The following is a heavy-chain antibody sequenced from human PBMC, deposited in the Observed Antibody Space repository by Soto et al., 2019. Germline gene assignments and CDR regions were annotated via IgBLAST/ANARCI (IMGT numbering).Heavy chain of an antibody. V-gene: IGHV1-69*12. J-gene: IGHJ6*02. D-gene: IGHD3-22*01. Sequence: QVQLVQSGAEVKKLGSSVKVSCKASGGSVSNYGISWVRQAPGQGLEWMGAIIPVFGTPNYAQKFQDRVTITADESTTTVYMEVRSLTSEDTAVYYCARGDATKIVVTTYYAMDVWGQGTTVTVSS. CDR1: GGSVSNYG. CDR3: ARGDATKIVVTTYYAMDV. CDR2: IIPVFGTP.